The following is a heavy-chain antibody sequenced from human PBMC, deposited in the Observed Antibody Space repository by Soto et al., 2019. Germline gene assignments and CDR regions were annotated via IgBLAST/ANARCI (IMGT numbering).Heavy chain of an antibody. CDR2: IVVGSGNT. Sequence: SVEVSCKASGFTFTSSSVQWVRQARGQRLEWIGWIVVGSGNTNYAQKFQERVTITRDMSTSTAYMELSSLRSEDTAVYYCARDLAKGGGSAGFDYWGQGTLVTVSS. V-gene: IGHV1-58*01. CDR3: ARDLAKGGGSAGFDY. J-gene: IGHJ4*02. D-gene: IGHD1-26*01. CDR1: GFTFTSSS.